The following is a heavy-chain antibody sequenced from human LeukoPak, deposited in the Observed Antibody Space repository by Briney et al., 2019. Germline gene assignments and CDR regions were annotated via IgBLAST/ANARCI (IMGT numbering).Heavy chain of an antibody. J-gene: IGHJ4*02. Sequence: GGSLGLSCAASGFTFSNAWMSWGRQAPGKGLEWVGRIKSKTDGGTTDYAAPVKGRFTISRDDSKNTLYLQMNSLRAEDTAVYYCASPPFGGVIATTYYFEYWGQGTLVTVSS. D-gene: IGHD3-16*02. CDR1: GFTFSNAW. V-gene: IGHV3-15*01. CDR3: ASPPFGGVIATTYYFEY. CDR2: IKSKTDGGTT.